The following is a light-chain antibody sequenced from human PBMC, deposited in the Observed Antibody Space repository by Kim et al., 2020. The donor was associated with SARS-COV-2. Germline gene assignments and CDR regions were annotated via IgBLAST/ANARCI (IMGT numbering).Light chain of an antibody. J-gene: IGKJ4*01. CDR1: QSVGTY. V-gene: IGKV3-11*01. CDR2: DAS. CDR3: QQRGDFPT. Sequence: EIVLTQSPATLSLSPGEGATLSCRASQSVGTYLAWYQQKPGQAPRLLIYDASTRAAGIPARFSGSGSGTDFTLTISSLEPEDFAVYYCQQRGDFPTFVGGTKVDIK.